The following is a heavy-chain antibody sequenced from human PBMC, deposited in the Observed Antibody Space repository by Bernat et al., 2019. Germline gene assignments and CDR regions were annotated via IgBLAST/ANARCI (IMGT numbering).Heavy chain of an antibody. CDR1: GFTLSNAW. CDR2: IHSATAGGTT. Sequence: EVQLVESGGGLVEPGGSLRLSCLSSGFTLSNAWTNWVRLAPGKGLEWVGRIHSATAGGTTAYDAPGTGRFTVSRDDSKNTLYLQMNSLKTEDTAVYYGATGGDLSGYPQRGYFHLWGRGTLVTVSS. D-gene: IGHD3-22*01. V-gene: IGHV3-15*07. J-gene: IGHJ2*01. CDR3: ATGGDLSGYPQRGYFHL.